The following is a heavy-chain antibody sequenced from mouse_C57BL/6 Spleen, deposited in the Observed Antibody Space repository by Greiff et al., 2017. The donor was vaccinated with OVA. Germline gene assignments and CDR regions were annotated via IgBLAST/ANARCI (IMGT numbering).Heavy chain of an antibody. CDR3: AALLGYYAMDY. J-gene: IGHJ4*01. CDR1: GYSITSGYY. D-gene: IGHD4-1*01. V-gene: IGHV3-6*01. CDR2: ISYDGSN. Sequence: EVKLMESGPGLVKPSQSLSLTCSVTGYSITSGYYWNWIRQFPGNKLEWMGYISYDGSNNYNPSLKNRISITRDTSKNQFFLKLNSVTTEDTATYYCAALLGYYAMDYWGQGTSVTVSS.